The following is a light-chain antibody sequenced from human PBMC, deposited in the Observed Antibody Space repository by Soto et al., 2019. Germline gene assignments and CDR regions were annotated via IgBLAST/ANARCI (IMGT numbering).Light chain of an antibody. V-gene: IGLV2-14*01. J-gene: IGLJ3*02. CDR2: EVT. CDR3: SSYTTAYTKV. CDR1: SNDVGYYNY. Sequence: QSALSQPASVSGSPGQSITISCTGTSNDVGYYNYVSWYQQHPGQAPKLMISEVTTRPSGVSDRFSGSKSGNTASLTISSLQAEDEAHYYCSSYTTAYTKVFGGGTKLTVL.